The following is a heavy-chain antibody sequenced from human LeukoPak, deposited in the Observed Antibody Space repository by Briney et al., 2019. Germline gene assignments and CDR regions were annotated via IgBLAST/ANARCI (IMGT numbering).Heavy chain of an antibody. CDR3: ARARGDFWSGYYLPTHDAFDI. D-gene: IGHD3-3*01. Sequence: PGGSLRLSCAASGFTFDDYGMSWVRHAPGKGLEWVSGINWNGGSTVYADSVKGRFTISRDNAKNSLYLQMNSLRAEDTALYYCARARGDFWSGYYLPTHDAFDIWGQGTMVTVSS. CDR2: INWNGGST. J-gene: IGHJ3*02. CDR1: GFTFDDYG. V-gene: IGHV3-20*04.